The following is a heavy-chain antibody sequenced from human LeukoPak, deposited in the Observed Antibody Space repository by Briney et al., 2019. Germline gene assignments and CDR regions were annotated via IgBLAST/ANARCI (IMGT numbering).Heavy chain of an antibody. CDR3: ATSFQLGLKYFDL. V-gene: IGHV4-39*01. CDR1: GGSISSSSYY. CDR2: IYYSGST. D-gene: IGHD7-27*01. Sequence: PSETLSLTCTVSGGSISSSSYYWGWIRQPPGKGLEWIGSIYYSGSTYYNPSLKSRVTISVDTSKNQFSLKLSSVTAADTAVYYCATSFQLGLKYFDLWGRGTLVTVSS. J-gene: IGHJ2*01.